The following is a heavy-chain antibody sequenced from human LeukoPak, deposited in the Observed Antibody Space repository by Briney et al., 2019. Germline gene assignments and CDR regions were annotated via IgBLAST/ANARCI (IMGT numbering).Heavy chain of an antibody. Sequence: GGSLRLSCAASGFTFSSYAMSWVRQAPGKGLEWVSGISGSGGSTYYADSVKGRFTISRDNSKNTLYLQMNSLRAEDTAVYYCAKDPKECSSRWFLHYFDYWGQGTLVTASS. CDR3: AKDPKECSSRWFLHYFDY. CDR1: GFTFSSYA. D-gene: IGHD6-13*01. CDR2: ISGSGGST. V-gene: IGHV3-23*01. J-gene: IGHJ4*02.